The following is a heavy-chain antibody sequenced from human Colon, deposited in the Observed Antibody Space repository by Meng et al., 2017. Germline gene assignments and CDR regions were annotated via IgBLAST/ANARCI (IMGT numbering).Heavy chain of an antibody. CDR2: IYYSGST. Sequence: QVQRQQWGAGLLKPSQTLSLTCTVSGGSISTGGYYWSWIRQLPGKGLEWIGYIYYSGSTYYNPSLRSLVSISVDTSKNQFSLRLTSVTAADTAVYYCARVRRSGDDFDYWGQGTLVTVSS. J-gene: IGHJ4*02. CDR1: GGSISTGGYY. V-gene: IGHV4-31*01. CDR3: ARVRRSGDDFDY. D-gene: IGHD1-26*01.